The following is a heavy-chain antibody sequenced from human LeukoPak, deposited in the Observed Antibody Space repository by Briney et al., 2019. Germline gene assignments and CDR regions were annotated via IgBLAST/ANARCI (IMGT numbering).Heavy chain of an antibody. CDR1: GYTFTSYG. CDR3: ARGPNPEIAVAGMIFDY. CDR2: ISAYNGNT. D-gene: IGHD6-19*01. J-gene: IGHJ4*02. V-gene: IGHV1-18*01. Sequence: ASVKVSCKASGYTFTSYGISWVRQAPGQGLEWMGWISAYNGNTNYAQKFQGRVTITADESTSTAYMELSSLRSEDTALYYCARGPNPEIAVAGMIFDYWGQGTLVTVSS.